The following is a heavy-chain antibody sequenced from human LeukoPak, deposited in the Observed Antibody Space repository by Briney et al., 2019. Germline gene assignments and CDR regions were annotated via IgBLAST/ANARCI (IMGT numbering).Heavy chain of an antibody. D-gene: IGHD3-10*01. V-gene: IGHV3-15*01. CDR1: GFTLTTAW. J-gene: IGHJ4*02. Sequence: PGGSLRLSCAASGFTLTTAWMTWVRQAPGKGLEWVGRIKSKTDGGTTDYAAPVEGRFTISRDDSKNTLYLQMNSLKTEDTAVCYCMTGGLWFGLWGQGTLVTVSS. CDR2: IKSKTDGGTT. CDR3: MTGGLWFGL.